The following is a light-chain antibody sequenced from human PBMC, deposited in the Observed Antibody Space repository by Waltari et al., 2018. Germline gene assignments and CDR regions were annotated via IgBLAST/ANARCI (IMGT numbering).Light chain of an antibody. V-gene: IGLV2-14*03. Sequence: QSALTQPASVSGSPGQSISVSCKGTSSAVGGYKYVPWYQHHPGKAPKLLIYDVAKRPSGVSDRFSGSKTGNTASLTISGLRAEDEAFYYCSSYSTTSAVVFGGGTKMTVL. CDR2: DVA. CDR1: SSAVGGYKY. J-gene: IGLJ2*01. CDR3: SSYSTTSAVV.